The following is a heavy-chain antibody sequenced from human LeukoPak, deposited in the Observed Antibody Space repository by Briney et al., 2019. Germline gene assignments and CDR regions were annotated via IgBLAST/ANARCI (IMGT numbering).Heavy chain of an antibody. CDR2: IYYSGST. J-gene: IGHJ4*02. V-gene: IGHV4-39*01. Sequence: SETLSLTCTVSGGSISSSSYYWGWIRQPPGKGLEWIGSIYYSGSTYYNPSLKSRVTISVDTSKNQFSLKLSSVTAADTAVYYCARLTGSSMTKNYFDYWGQGTLVTVSS. CDR3: ARLTGSSMTKNYFDY. CDR1: GGSISSSSYY. D-gene: IGHD2/OR15-2a*01.